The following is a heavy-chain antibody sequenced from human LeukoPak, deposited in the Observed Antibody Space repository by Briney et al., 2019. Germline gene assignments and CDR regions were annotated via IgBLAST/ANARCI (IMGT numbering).Heavy chain of an antibody. CDR2: IKQDGSQK. CDR3: ARDMGKDIVLMGYYYYYYMDV. Sequence: GGSLRLSCAASGFTFSKYWMTWVRQAPGKGLEWVANIKQDGSQKSYADSVKGRFTISRDNTKNSGYLQMSSLRAEDTAVYYCARDMGKDIVLMGYYYYYYMDVWGKGTTVTVSS. V-gene: IGHV3-7*01. J-gene: IGHJ6*03. D-gene: IGHD2-8*01. CDR1: GFTFSKYW.